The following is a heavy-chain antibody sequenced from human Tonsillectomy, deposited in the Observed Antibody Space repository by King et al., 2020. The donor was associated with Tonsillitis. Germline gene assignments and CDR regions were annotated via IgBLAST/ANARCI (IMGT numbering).Heavy chain of an antibody. Sequence: QLVQSGAEVKKPGASVKVSCQASGYNFTSYGLTWVRQAPGQGLEWMGWINGHNGETNYAEKLQGRVTMTTDTSTTTAYIELRSLGSDDTAVYYCATDHDILNGYCSASGYWGQGTLVTVSS. D-gene: IGHD3-9*01. CDR3: ATDHDILNGYCSASGY. J-gene: IGHJ4*02. V-gene: IGHV1-18*04. CDR2: INGHNGET. CDR1: GYNFTSYG.